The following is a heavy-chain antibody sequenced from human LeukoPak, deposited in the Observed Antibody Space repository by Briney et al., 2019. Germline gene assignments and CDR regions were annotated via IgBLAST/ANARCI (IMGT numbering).Heavy chain of an antibody. V-gene: IGHV3-48*01. CDR3: ARDMTTASFDN. J-gene: IGHJ4*02. Sequence: GGSLRLSCAASGFSFSSYSMNWVRQAPGKGLEWVSYISISSTTIYYADSVKGRFTISRDNAKNSLYLQMNSLRAEDTAVYYCARDMTTASFDNWGQGTLVTVSS. CDR1: GFSFSSYS. D-gene: IGHD4-17*01. CDR2: ISISSTTI.